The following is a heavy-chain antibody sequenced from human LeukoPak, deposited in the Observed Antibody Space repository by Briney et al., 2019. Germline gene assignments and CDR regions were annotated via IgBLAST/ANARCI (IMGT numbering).Heavy chain of an antibody. CDR1: GGFISTSAYY. D-gene: IGHD1-26*01. V-gene: IGHV4-39*07. CDR2: IYYSGST. J-gene: IGHJ6*03. Sequence: SETLSLTCTVSGGFISTSAYYWGWIRQPPGEGLEWIGSIYYSGSTYYNPSLKSRVTILVDTSKNQFSLRLSSVTAADTAVYYCARDIGGTTWGDYYYMDVWGKGTTVTVSS. CDR3: ARDIGGTTWGDYYYMDV.